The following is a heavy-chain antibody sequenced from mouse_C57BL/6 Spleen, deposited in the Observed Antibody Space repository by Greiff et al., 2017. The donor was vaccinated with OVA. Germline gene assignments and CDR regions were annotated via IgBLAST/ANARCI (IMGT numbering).Heavy chain of an antibody. CDR2: IYPGDGDT. CDR1: GYAFSSSW. Sequence: QVQLQQSGPELVKPGASVKISCKASGYAFSSSWMNWVKQRPGKGLEWIGRIYPGDGDTNYNGKFKGKATLTADKSSSTAYMQLSSLTSEDSAVYFCASRITTVVDWYFDVWGTGTTVTVSS. V-gene: IGHV1-82*01. CDR3: ASRITTVVDWYFDV. D-gene: IGHD1-1*01. J-gene: IGHJ1*03.